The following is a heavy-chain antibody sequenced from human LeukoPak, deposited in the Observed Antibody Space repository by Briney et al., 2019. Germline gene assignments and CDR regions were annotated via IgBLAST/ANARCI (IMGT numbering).Heavy chain of an antibody. Sequence: PSETLSLTCTVSGGSISSSSYYWGWLRQPPGKGLAWIGSIYYSGSTYYNPSLKSRVTISVDTSKNQFSLKLSSVTAADTAVYYCARTRIVVVPAAIRADAFDIWGQGTMVTVSS. CDR1: GGSISSSSYY. V-gene: IGHV4-39*07. CDR3: ARTRIVVVPAAIRADAFDI. CDR2: IYYSGST. J-gene: IGHJ3*02. D-gene: IGHD2-2*01.